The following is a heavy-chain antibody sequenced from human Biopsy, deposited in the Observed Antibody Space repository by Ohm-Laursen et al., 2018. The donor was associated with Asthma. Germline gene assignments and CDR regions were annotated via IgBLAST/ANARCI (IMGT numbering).Heavy chain of an antibody. CDR3: ARTYFDFLTGQVHDAFAM. D-gene: IGHD3-9*01. J-gene: IGHJ3*02. Sequence: GASVKVSCKVSGYTFINYAIHWVRQAPGHSLEWMGWINAANGNTKYSRKFQGRLTISRDTSASTAYMDLSSLRSEDTAVYYCARTYFDFLTGQVHDAFAMWGQGTMVTVSS. CDR1: GYTFINYA. V-gene: IGHV1-3*01. CDR2: INAANGNT.